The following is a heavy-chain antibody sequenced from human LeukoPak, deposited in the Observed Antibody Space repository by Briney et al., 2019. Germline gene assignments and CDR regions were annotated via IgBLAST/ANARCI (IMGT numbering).Heavy chain of an antibody. CDR1: GYSISSGYY. CDR3: ARVVVINYFDY. J-gene: IGHJ4*02. V-gene: IGHV4-38-2*02. CDR2: IYHSGST. D-gene: IGHD3-22*01. Sequence: SETLSLTCTVSGYSISSGYYWGWIRQPPGKGLEWIGSIYHSGSTYYNPSLKSRVTISVDTSKNQFSLKLSSVTAADTAVYYCARVVVINYFDYWGQGTLVTISS.